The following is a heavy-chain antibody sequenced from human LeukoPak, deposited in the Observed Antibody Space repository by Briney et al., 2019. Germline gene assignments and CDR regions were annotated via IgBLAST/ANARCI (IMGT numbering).Heavy chain of an antibody. D-gene: IGHD2-21*01. CDR1: GFTFSSYS. J-gene: IGHJ3*02. V-gene: IGHV3-48*04. CDR2: ISSISSTI. Sequence: PGGSLRLSCAASGFTFSSYSMNWVRQAPGKGLEWVSYISSISSTIYYADSVKGRFTISRDNAKNSLYLQMNSLRAEDTAVYYCAREAPAYDAFDIWGQGTMVTVSS. CDR3: AREAPAYDAFDI.